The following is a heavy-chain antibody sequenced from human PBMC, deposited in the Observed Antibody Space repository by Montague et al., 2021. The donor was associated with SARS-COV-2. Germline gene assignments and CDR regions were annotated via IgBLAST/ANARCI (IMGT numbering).Heavy chain of an antibody. CDR1: GGSISSYY. V-gene: IGHV4-59*13. CDR3: ARGHYYGRKDYYYGVDV. CDR2: IYYTGST. J-gene: IGHJ6*02. Sequence: SEILSLTCTVSGGSISSYYWTWIRQPPRKGLEWIGYIYYTGSTNYNPSLESRVTISLDTSKNQFSLKLSSVTAADTAVYYCARGHYYGRKDYYYGVDVWGQGTTVTVSS. D-gene: IGHD3-10*01.